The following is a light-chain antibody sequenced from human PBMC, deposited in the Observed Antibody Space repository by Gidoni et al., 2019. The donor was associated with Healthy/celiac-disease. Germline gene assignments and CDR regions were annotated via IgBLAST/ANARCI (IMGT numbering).Light chain of an antibody. CDR1: QSISSY. V-gene: IGKV1-39*01. Sequence: DIQMNQTQSSLSASVGDRVTITCRESQSISSYLNWYQQKPGKAPKLLIYAASSLQSGVPSRFSGSGSGTDFTLTISSLQPEDFATYYCQQSYSTPRTFGQGTKVEIK. J-gene: IGKJ1*01. CDR3: QQSYSTPRT. CDR2: AAS.